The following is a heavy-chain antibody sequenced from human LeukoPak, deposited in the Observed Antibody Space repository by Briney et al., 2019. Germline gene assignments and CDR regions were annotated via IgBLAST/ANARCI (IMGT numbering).Heavy chain of an antibody. D-gene: IGHD7-27*01. CDR3: AKDRKDWGLFDY. CDR2: ISGDGSNT. J-gene: IGHJ4*02. V-gene: IGHV3-43*02. CDR1: GFTSDDYA. Sequence: GGSLRLSCAASGFTSDDYAMHWVRQAPGKGLEWVSLISGDGSNTYYADSVKGRFTISRDNSKNSLYLQMNSLRIEDTAFYYCAKDRKDWGLFDYWGQGTLVTVSS.